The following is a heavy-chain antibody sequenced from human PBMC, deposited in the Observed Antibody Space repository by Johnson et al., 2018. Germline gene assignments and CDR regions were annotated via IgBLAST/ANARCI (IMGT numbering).Heavy chain of an antibody. D-gene: IGHD1-26*01. CDR2: MNPNSGNT. Sequence: QVQLVESGAEVKKPGASVKVSCKASGYTFTSYDINWVRQATGQGLEWMGWMNPNSGNTGYAQKFQGRVTMTRNTFISTAYMELGSLRSEDTGVYYSAGGRRVGSGMDVGGQGTTVTVSS. CDR1: GYTFTSYD. V-gene: IGHV1-8*01. J-gene: IGHJ6*02. CDR3: AGGRRVGSGMDV.